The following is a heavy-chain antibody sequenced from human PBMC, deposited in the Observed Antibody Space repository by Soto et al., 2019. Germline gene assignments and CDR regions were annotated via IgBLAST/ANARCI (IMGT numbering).Heavy chain of an antibody. CDR1: GYTFTSYG. D-gene: IGHD3-10*01. CDR3: AHFYYKDDSRYYYYDMGV. CDR2: ISAYNGNT. V-gene: IGHV1-18*01. Sequence: GASVKVSCKASGYTFTSYGISWVRQAPGQGLEWMGWISAYNGNTNYAQKLQGRVTMTTDTSTSTAYMELRSLRSDDTAVYYCAHFYYKDDSRYYYYDMGVWGQGTTVTVS. J-gene: IGHJ6*02.